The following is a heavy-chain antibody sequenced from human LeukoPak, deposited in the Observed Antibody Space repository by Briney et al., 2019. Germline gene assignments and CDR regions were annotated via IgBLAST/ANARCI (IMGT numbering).Heavy chain of an antibody. D-gene: IGHD3-16*01. CDR1: GYTFTSYA. Sequence: GASVKVSCKASGYTFTSYAITWVRQAPGQGLEWMGGIVPGFGTVDYAQKFQGRVTITADESTHTAYMEMTSLRVDDTAVYYCARWDAHYYEGDNWFEPWGQGTLVTVAS. CDR3: ARWDAHYYEGDNWFEP. CDR2: IVPGFGTV. V-gene: IGHV1-69*13. J-gene: IGHJ5*02.